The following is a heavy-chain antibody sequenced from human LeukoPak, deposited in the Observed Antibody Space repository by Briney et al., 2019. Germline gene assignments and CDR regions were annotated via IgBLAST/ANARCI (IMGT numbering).Heavy chain of an antibody. CDR2: ISGSGGST. Sequence: GGSLRLSCAASGFTFSSYAVSWVRQAPGKGLEWVSTISGSGGSTYYADSVKGRFTISRDNSKNTLYLQMNSLRAEDTAVYYCSLSGYSSSWYSGDAFDIWGQGTMVTVSS. J-gene: IGHJ3*02. D-gene: IGHD6-13*01. CDR1: GFTFSSYA. V-gene: IGHV3-23*01. CDR3: SLSGYSSSWYSGDAFDI.